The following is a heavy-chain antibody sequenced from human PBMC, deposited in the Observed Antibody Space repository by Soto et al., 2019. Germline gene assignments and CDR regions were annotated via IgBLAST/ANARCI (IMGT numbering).Heavy chain of an antibody. D-gene: IGHD2-15*01. CDR1: GYTFTSYD. J-gene: IGHJ6*03. V-gene: IGHV1-8*01. CDR2: MNPNSGNP. Sequence: QVQLVQSGAEVKKPGASVKVSCKASGYTFTSYDINWVRQATGQGLEWMGWMNPNSGNPGYAQKFQGRVNMTSNTSISTAYMELSSLRSEDTAVYYCARRPSFCSGGSCYSHYYYYMDVWGKGTTVTVSS. CDR3: ARRPSFCSGGSCYSHYYYYMDV.